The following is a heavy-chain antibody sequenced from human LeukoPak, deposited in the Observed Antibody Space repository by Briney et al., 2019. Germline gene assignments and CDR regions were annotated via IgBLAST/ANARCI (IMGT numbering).Heavy chain of an antibody. Sequence: ASVKVSCKASGYTFTSYDINWVRQATGQGLEWMGWMNPNSGNTGCAQKFQGRVTMTRNTSISTAYMELSSLRSEDTAVYYCARLDDSFMDVWGQGTTVTVSS. CDR2: MNPNSGNT. J-gene: IGHJ6*02. V-gene: IGHV1-8*01. CDR3: ARLDDSFMDV. CDR1: GYTFTSYD. D-gene: IGHD3-3*01.